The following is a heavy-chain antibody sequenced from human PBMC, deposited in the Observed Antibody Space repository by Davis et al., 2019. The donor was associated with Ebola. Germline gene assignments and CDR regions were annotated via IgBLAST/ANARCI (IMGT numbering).Heavy chain of an antibody. CDR3: AKEGLEDFWSGYLAHESYFYGMDV. Sequence: GGSLRLSCAASGFTFSSYAMHWVRQAPGKGLEWVAVISYDGSNKYYADSVKGRFTISRDNSQNTLFLQMNSLRPDDTAVYYCAKEGLEDFWSGYLAHESYFYGMDVWGQGTTVTVSS. CDR1: GFTFSSYA. CDR2: ISYDGSNK. D-gene: IGHD3-3*01. J-gene: IGHJ6*02. V-gene: IGHV3-30-3*01.